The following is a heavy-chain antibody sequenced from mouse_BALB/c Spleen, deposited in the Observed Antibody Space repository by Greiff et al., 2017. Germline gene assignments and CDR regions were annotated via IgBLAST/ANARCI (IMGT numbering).Heavy chain of an antibody. CDR2: ISYDGSN. CDR1: GYSITSGYY. D-gene: IGHD2-4*01. J-gene: IGHJ3*01. Sequence: VQLKESGPGLVKPSQSLSLTCSVTGYSITSGYYWTWIRQFPGNKLEWMGYISYDGSNNYNPSLKNRISITRDTSKNQFFLKLNSVTTEDTATYYCARDDYDLFAYWGQGTLVTVSA. V-gene: IGHV3-6*02. CDR3: ARDDYDLFAY.